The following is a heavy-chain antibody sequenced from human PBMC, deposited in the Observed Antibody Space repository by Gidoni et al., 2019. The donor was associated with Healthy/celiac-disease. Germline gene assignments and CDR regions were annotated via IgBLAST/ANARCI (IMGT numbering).Heavy chain of an antibody. Sequence: QVQLVQSGSELKKPGASVKVSCKASGYTFTSYAMNWVRQAPGQGLEWMGWINTNTGNPTYAQGFTGRFVFSLDTSVSTAYLQISSLKAEDTAVYYCASAGLALLWFGETNYYGMDVWGQGTTVTVSS. CDR1: GYTFTSYA. D-gene: IGHD3-10*01. V-gene: IGHV7-4-1*02. CDR3: ASAGLALLWFGETNYYGMDV. CDR2: INTNTGNP. J-gene: IGHJ6*02.